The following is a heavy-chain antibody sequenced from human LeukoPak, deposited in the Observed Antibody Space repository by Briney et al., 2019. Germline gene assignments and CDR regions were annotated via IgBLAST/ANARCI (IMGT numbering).Heavy chain of an antibody. CDR3: ARVRNYGDFTSGGYFDY. D-gene: IGHD4-17*01. V-gene: IGHV5-51*01. Sequence: KNRESLKISCKGSGYSFTKYWIGWVRQMPGKGLEWLGIIYPGDSDTRYSPSFQGQVTISADKSISTAYLQWSSLKASDTAMYYCARVRNYGDFTSGGYFDYWGQGTLVTVSS. CDR2: IYPGDSDT. J-gene: IGHJ4*02. CDR1: GYSFTKYW.